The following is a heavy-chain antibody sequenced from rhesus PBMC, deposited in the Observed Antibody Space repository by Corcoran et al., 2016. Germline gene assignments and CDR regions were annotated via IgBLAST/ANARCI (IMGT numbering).Heavy chain of an antibody. CDR3: AKGAGYFDY. CDR1: GFTFSSYG. J-gene: IGHJ4*01. CDR2: INSGGGST. Sequence: EVQLVETGGGLVQPGGSLKLSCAASGFTFSSYGMSWVRQAPGKGLEWVSAINSGGGSTYYEESGKGRFTISRDNSKNTLSLQMNSLRAEETDVYYWAKGAGYFDYWGQGVLVTVSS. V-gene: IGHV3S5*01.